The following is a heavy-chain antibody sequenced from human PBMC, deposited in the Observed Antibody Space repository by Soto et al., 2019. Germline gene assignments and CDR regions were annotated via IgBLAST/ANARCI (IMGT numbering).Heavy chain of an antibody. CDR3: AREPSRTYDCGGDCYSDY. CDR2: IYSGGST. CDR1: GFTVSSNY. Sequence: EVQLVESGGGLVQPGGSLRLSCAASGFTVSSNYMSWVRQAPGKGLEWVSVIYSGGSTYYADSVKGRFTISRDNSKNTXXLQLNSLRAEDTAVYYCAREPSRTYDCGGDCYSDYWGQGTLGTGSS. J-gene: IGHJ4*02. V-gene: IGHV3-66*01. D-gene: IGHD2-21*02.